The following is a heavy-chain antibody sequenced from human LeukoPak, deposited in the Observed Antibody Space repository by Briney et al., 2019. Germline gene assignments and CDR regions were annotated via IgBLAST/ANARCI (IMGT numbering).Heavy chain of an antibody. Sequence: PGGSLRLSCAASGFTFSSYGMHWVRQAPGKGLEWVAFIRYDGSNKYYADSVKGRFTISRDNSKNTLYLQMNSLRAEGTAVYYCAARIAAVPDYWGQGTLVTVSS. CDR2: IRYDGSNK. J-gene: IGHJ4*02. D-gene: IGHD6-13*01. V-gene: IGHV3-30*02. CDR1: GFTFSSYG. CDR3: AARIAAVPDY.